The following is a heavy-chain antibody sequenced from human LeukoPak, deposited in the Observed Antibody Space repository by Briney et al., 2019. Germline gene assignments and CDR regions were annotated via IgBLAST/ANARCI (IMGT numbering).Heavy chain of an antibody. CDR3: ASTSTGDAFDI. CDR2: ISYDGSNK. V-gene: IGHV3-30-3*01. CDR1: GFTFSSYA. J-gene: IGHJ3*02. Sequence: PGRSLRLSCAASGFTFSSYAMHRVRQAPGTGLEWVAVISYDGSNKYYADSVKGRFTISRDNSKNTLYLQMNSLRAEDTAVYYCASTSTGDAFDIWGQGTMVTVSS. D-gene: IGHD2-2*01.